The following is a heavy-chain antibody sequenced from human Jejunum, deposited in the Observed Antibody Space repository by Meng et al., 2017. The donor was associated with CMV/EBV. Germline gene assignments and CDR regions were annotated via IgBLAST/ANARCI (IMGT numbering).Heavy chain of an antibody. CDR2: IKQDGSEK. Sequence: FTFSSYAMNWVRQAPGKGLEWVANIKQDGSEKYYVDSVKGRFTISRDNAKNSLYLQMNSLRAEDTAVYYCAKRGYGDYYYYYGMDVWGQGTTVTVSS. D-gene: IGHD4-17*01. V-gene: IGHV3-7*01. J-gene: IGHJ6*02. CDR3: AKRGYGDYYYYYGMDV. CDR1: FTFSSYA.